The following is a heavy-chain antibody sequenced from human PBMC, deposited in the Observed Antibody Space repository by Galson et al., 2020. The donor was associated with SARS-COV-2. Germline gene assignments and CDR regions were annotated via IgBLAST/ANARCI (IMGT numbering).Heavy chain of an antibody. CDR1: GFTFSSYG. D-gene: IGHD3-22*01. CDR3: AKDYYDNGGMDV. Sequence: GGSLRLSCAASGFTFSSYGMHWVRQAPGKGLEWVAVISYDGSNKYYADSVKGRFTISRDNSKNTLYLQMNSLRAEDTAVYYCAKDYYDNGGMDVWGQGTTVTVSS. V-gene: IGHV3-30*18. J-gene: IGHJ6*02. CDR2: ISYDGSNK.